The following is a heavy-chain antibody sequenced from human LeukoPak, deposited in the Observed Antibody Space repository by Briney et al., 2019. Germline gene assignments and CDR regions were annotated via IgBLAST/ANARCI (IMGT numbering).Heavy chain of an antibody. CDR1: GXTFSSYT. CDR3: ARDQKYYDILTGSNWFDP. CDR2: ISSSSGYI. Sequence: GGSLRLSCAASGXTFSSYTMNWVRQAPGKGLEWVSSISSSSGYIYYADSTKGRFTISRDNAKNSLYLQMDSLRAEDTAVYYCARDQKYYDILTGSNWFDPWGQGTLVTVSS. D-gene: IGHD3-9*01. V-gene: IGHV3-21*01. J-gene: IGHJ5*02.